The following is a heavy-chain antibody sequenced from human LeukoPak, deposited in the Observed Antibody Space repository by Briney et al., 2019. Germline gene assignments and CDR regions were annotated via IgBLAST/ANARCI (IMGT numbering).Heavy chain of an antibody. V-gene: IGHV3-9*01. CDR2: ISWNSGTI. J-gene: IGHJ1*01. CDR1: GFTFSSYA. D-gene: IGHD6-19*01. CDR3: ARAYKDRSLAGKKEFFQH. Sequence: GGSLRLSCAASGFTFSSYAMNWVRQVPGKGLEWISLISWNSGTIGYADSVKGRFTISRDNANNFLYLQMNSLRAEDTALYYCARAYKDRSLAGKKEFFQHWGQGTLVTVSS.